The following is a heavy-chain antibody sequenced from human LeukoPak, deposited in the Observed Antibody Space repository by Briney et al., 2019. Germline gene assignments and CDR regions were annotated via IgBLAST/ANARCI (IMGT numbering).Heavy chain of an antibody. Sequence: ASVKVSCKASGGTFSSYAISWVRQAPGQGLEWMGGIIPIFGTVNYAQKFQGRVTITTDESTSTAYMELSSLRSEDTAVYYCATYCTNGVCNFDYWGQGTLVTVSS. CDR3: ATYCTNGVCNFDY. J-gene: IGHJ4*02. CDR2: IIPIFGTV. V-gene: IGHV1-69*05. D-gene: IGHD2-8*01. CDR1: GGTFSSYA.